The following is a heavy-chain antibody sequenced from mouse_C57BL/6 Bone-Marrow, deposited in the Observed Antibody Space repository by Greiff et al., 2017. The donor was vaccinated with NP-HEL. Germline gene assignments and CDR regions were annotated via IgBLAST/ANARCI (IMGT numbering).Heavy chain of an antibody. CDR2: IDPSDGST. V-gene: IGHV1-50*01. Sequence: QVQLQQPGAELVKPGASVKLSCKASGYTFTSYWMQWVKQRPGQGLEWIGEIDPSDGSTNYNQKFKGKATLTVDTSSSTAYMQLSSLTSEDSAVYYCARMDDDDWYFDVWGTGTTVTVSS. CDR1: GYTFTSYW. CDR3: ARMDDDDWYFDV. D-gene: IGHD2-12*01. J-gene: IGHJ1*03.